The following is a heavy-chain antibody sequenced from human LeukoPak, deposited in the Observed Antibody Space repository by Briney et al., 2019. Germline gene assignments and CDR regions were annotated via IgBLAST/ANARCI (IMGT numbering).Heavy chain of an antibody. V-gene: IGHV5-51*01. CDR2: IYPRDSDT. CDR1: GYSFTSYW. J-gene: IGHJ3*02. D-gene: IGHD1-26*01. CDR3: ARRGVGATSDAFDI. Sequence: GESLKISCKGSGYSFTSYWIAWVRQMPGKGLEWMGIIYPRDSDTRYSPSLQGQVTISADKSISTAYLQWSSLKASDTAMYYCARRGVGATSDAFDIWGQGTMATVSS.